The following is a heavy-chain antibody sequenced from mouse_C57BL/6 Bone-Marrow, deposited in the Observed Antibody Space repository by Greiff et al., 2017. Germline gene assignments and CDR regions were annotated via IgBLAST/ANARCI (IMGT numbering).Heavy chain of an antibody. V-gene: IGHV1-69*01. D-gene: IGHD2-4*01. Sequence: VQLQQSGAELVMPGASVKLSCKASGYTFTSYWMHWVQQRPGQGLEWIGEIDPSDSYTNYNQKFKGKSTLPVDKSSSTAYMQISSLTSEDSAVYYCARGSYDYDDDWYFDVWGTGTTVTVSS. CDR3: ARGSYDYDDDWYFDV. J-gene: IGHJ1*03. CDR1: GYTFTSYW. CDR2: IDPSDSYT.